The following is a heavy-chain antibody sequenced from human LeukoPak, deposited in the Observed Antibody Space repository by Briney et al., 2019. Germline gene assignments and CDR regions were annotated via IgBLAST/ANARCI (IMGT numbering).Heavy chain of an antibody. D-gene: IGHD3-22*01. Sequence: PGGSLRLSCAASGFTVSSNYMNWVRQAPGKGLEWVSYISGSGSTMYYADSVKGRFTISRDNAKNSLFLQMNSLRAEDTAVYYCATVGPGGSGYTFDSWGQGTLVTVSS. V-gene: IGHV3-48*03. CDR2: ISGSGSTM. J-gene: IGHJ4*02. CDR3: ATVGPGGSGYTFDS. CDR1: GFTVSSNY.